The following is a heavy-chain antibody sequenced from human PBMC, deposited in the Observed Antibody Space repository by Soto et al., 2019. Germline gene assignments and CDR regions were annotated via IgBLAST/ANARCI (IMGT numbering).Heavy chain of an antibody. D-gene: IGHD3-16*01. CDR2: IKYDATNT. CDR1: GFTFTTYW. V-gene: IGHV3-74*01. J-gene: IGHJ4*02. Sequence: EVQLVESGGGLVQPGGSLRLSCAASGFTFTTYWIHWVRLDPGKGLVWLARIKYDATNTNYTDAVKGRFTVSRDNSKNTVYLQMISLAAQDTGTNYWVRGTLWAYYLDHWGQGGPVTVSS. CDR3: VRGTLWAYYLDH.